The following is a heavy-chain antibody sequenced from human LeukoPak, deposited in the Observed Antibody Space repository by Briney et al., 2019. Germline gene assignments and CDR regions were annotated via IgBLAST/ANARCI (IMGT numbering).Heavy chain of an antibody. V-gene: IGHV4-4*07. J-gene: IGHJ4*02. CDR1: GGSISSYS. CDR3: ARDTDGDYFDY. D-gene: IGHD4-17*01. Sequence: SETLSLTCSVSGGSISSYSWSWIRQPAGKGLDWIGRIFSSGSSKYNPSLKSRVIMSVDTSKNQFSLKLTSVTAADTAVYYCARDTDGDYFDYWGQGTLVTVSS. CDR2: IFSSGSS.